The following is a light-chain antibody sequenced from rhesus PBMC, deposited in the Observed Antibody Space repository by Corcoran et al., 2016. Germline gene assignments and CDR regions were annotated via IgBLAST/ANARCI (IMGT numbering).Light chain of an antibody. J-gene: IGKJ1*01. CDR3: MQSSEIRT. CDR1: QRLLHLNGNTY. Sequence: DIVMTQTPLSLSVTPGEPASISCRSSQRLLHLNGNTYLDWSVTKPGQFPWLLSIKVTNRESGVPDRFSGSGSGTDFKLKLSMVEPEDVGVYYCMQSSEIRTFGQGTKVEI. CDR2: KVT. V-gene: IGKV2S2*01.